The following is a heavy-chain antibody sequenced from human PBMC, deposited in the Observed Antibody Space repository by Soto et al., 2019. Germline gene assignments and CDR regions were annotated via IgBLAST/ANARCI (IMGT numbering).Heavy chain of an antibody. V-gene: IGHV1-45*02. CDR2: ITPFNGDV. D-gene: IGHD1-26*01. CDR1: GNTFTYRY. CDR3: ASGGAGSGPFTWELPDH. Sequence: QMQLVQSGAEVKKPGSTVTVSCKALGNTFTYRYLHWVRQAPVQALEWMGWITPFNGDVHYAQKFQERVTITRDRSINTAYMRMSSLRSEDTAMYYCASGGAGSGPFTWELPDHWGQGTLVTVSS. J-gene: IGHJ4*02.